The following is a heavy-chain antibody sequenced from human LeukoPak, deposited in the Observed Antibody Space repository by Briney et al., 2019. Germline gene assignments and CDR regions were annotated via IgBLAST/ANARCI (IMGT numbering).Heavy chain of an antibody. J-gene: IGHJ3*02. CDR1: RGSISSFY. V-gene: IGHV4-59*08. CDR3: ARNPDAFDI. CDR2: IYYSGGT. Sequence: SETLSLTCTVSRGSISSFYRSWIRQTPRKRLEWIGYIYYSGGTNYNPSLKSRITISVDTSKNQFSLKLSSVAAADTAVYYCARNPDAFDIWGQGTMVTVSS.